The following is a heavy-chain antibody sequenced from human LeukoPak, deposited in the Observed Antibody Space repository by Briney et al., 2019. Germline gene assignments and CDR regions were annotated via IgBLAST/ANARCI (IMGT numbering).Heavy chain of an antibody. D-gene: IGHD3-9*01. V-gene: IGHV3-21*04. Sequence: GGSLRLSCAASGFTFSSYSMNWVRLAPGKGLEWVSSISSGSSYIYYADSVKGRFTISRDNAKNSLYLHMSSLRAEDTAVYYCAKAEGYDILTGLDYWGQGTLVTVSS. J-gene: IGHJ4*02. CDR2: ISSGSSYI. CDR3: AKAEGYDILTGLDY. CDR1: GFTFSSYS.